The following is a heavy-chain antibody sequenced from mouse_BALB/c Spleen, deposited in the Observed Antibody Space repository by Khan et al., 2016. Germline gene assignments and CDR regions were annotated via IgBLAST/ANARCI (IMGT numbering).Heavy chain of an antibody. V-gene: IGHV3-8*02. J-gene: IGHJ4*01. D-gene: IGHD1-1*01. CDR1: GDSITSGY. Sequence: EVQLQESGPSLVKLSQTLSLTCSVTGDSITSGYWNWIRKFPGNKLEYMGYISHSGSTYYNPSLKSRISITRDTSKNQYYLQLNSVTTEDTAKYCCRRYDGSTYVRGMDYWGQGTSVTVSS. CDR2: ISHSGST. CDR3: RRYDGSTYVRGMDY.